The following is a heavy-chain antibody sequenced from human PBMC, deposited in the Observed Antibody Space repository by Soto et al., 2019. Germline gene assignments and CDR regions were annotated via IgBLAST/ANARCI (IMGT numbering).Heavy chain of an antibody. CDR1: GGSISSYY. Sequence: SETLSLTCTVSGGSISSYYWSWIRQPAGKGLEWIGRIYTSGSTNYNPSLKSRVTMSVDTSKNQFSLKLSSVTAADTAVYYCARDSLPEGGAAFDYWGQGTLVTVSS. CDR3: ARDSLPEGGAAFDY. V-gene: IGHV4-4*07. D-gene: IGHD6-25*01. J-gene: IGHJ4*02. CDR2: IYTSGST.